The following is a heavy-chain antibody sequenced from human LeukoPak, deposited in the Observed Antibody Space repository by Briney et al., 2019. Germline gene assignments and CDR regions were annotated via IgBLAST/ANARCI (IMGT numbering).Heavy chain of an antibody. Sequence: GGSLRLSCAASGFTXSNYWMHWVRQXXXXXXVWVPHINPDGTTTTYADSVKGRFTISRDNAKNTLYLQMNSLRAEDTAVYYCADPFADAFDIWGQGTMVTVSS. CDR2: INPDGTTT. CDR1: GFTXSNYW. CDR3: ADPFADAFDI. J-gene: IGHJ3*02. V-gene: IGHV3-74*01. D-gene: IGHD3-3*01.